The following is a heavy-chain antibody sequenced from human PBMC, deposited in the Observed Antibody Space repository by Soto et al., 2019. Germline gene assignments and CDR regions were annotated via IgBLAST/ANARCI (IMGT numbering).Heavy chain of an antibody. CDR3: ASASYYDFWSGYSMYYFDY. D-gene: IGHD3-3*01. J-gene: IGHJ4*02. V-gene: IGHV4-61*01. CDR2: IYYSGST. CDR1: GGSVSSGSYY. Sequence: ETLSLTCTVSGGSVSSGSYYWSWIRQPPGKGLEWIGYIYYSGSTNYNPSLKSRVTISVDTSKNQFSLKLSSVTAADTAVYYCASASYYDFWSGYSMYYFDYWGQGTLVTVSS.